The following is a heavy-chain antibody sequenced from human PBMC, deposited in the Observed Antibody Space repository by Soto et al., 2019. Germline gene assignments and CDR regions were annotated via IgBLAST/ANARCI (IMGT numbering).Heavy chain of an antibody. D-gene: IGHD6-6*01. V-gene: IGHV1-18*04. CDR2: ISAYNGNT. J-gene: IGHJ6*02. CDR3: ARDAPLEYSSSSVYYYYGMDV. Sequence: ASVKVSCKASGYTFTSYGISWVRQAPGQGLEWMGWISAYNGNTNYAQKLQGRVTMTTDTSTSTAYMELRSPRSDDTAVYYCARDAPLEYSSSSVYYYYGMDVWGQGTTVTVSS. CDR1: GYTFTSYG.